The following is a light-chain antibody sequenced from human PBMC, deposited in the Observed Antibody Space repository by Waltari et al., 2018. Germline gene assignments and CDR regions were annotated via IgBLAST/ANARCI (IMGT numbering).Light chain of an antibody. CDR1: QGISSY. Sequence: AIRMTQSPSSFSASTGDRVTITCRAGQGISSYLAWYQQKPGKAPKLMIYAASTLQSGVPSRFSGSGSGTDFTLTISCLQSEDFATYYCQQYYSYLHTFGPGTKVDIK. CDR2: AAS. J-gene: IGKJ3*01. V-gene: IGKV1-8*01. CDR3: QQYYSYLHT.